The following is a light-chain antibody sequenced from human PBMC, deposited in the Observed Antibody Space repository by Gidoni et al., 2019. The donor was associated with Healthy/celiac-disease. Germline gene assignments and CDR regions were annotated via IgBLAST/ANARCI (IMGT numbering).Light chain of an antibody. CDR2: GAS. CDR3: QQYGSSPRT. Sequence: EIVLTQSPGTLSLSPGERATLSCRASQSVSSSYLAWYQQKPGQAPRLLIYGASSRATGIPDRFSGSGSGTDFTLTISRLDPEDFAVYYCQQYGSSPRTFXXXTRLEIK. J-gene: IGKJ5*01. V-gene: IGKV3-20*01. CDR1: QSVSSSY.